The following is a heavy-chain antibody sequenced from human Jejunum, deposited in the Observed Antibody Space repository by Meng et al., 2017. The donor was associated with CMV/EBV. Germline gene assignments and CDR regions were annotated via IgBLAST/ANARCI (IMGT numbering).Heavy chain of an antibody. CDR3: ARASPHAYMDV. CDR1: GFSGGLNF. Sequence: CEVSGFSGGLNFLTWVRQAPGKGLEWVSVIYNVGGTYYADSVGDRFTISRDNSKNTLFLQMDNLRAEDTAVYYCARASPHAYMDVWGQGTTVTVSS. CDR2: IYNVGGT. V-gene: IGHV3-53*01. J-gene: IGHJ6*03.